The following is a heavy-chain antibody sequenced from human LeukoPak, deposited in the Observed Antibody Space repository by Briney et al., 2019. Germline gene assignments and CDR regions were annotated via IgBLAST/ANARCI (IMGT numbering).Heavy chain of an antibody. CDR3: ARCEKGSGSYTGFDY. Sequence: SETLSLTCAVSGGSISSSNWWSWVRQPPGKGLEWIGEIYHSGSTNYNPSLKSRVTISVDKSKNQFSLKLSSVTAADTAVYYCARCEKGSGSYTGFDYWGQGTLVTVSS. CDR1: GGSISSSNW. V-gene: IGHV4-4*02. D-gene: IGHD1-26*01. CDR2: IYHSGST. J-gene: IGHJ4*02.